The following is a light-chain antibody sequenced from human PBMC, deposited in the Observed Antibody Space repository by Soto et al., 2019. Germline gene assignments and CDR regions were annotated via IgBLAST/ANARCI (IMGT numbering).Light chain of an antibody. CDR1: QSVSSSY. CDR3: QQYCRTAVT. CDR2: GVS. J-gene: IGKJ4*01. Sequence: SRNSLALCPRESATNSCRASQSVSSSYLAWCQQKPGQAPRLLIYGVSTRATGIPARFSGSGSGTDFTLTLRSLQAEDAAVYTCQQYCRTAVTFGGGTKVDIK. V-gene: IGKV3D-7*01.